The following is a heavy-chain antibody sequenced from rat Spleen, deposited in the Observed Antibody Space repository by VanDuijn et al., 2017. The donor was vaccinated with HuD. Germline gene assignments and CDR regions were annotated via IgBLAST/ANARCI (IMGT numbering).Heavy chain of an antibody. CDR1: GFTFSNYW. D-gene: IGHD1-4*01. V-gene: IGHV5-31*01. CDR3: FNPGIYAIDA. CDR2: ITNSGGST. J-gene: IGHJ2*01. Sequence: EVQLVESGGGLVQPGNSLKLSCVASGFTFSNYWMTWIRQAPGKGLEWVASITNSGGSTYYPDSVKGRFTISRDNAESTLYLQMNSLRSEDTATYYCFNPGIYAIDAWGQGVMVTVSS.